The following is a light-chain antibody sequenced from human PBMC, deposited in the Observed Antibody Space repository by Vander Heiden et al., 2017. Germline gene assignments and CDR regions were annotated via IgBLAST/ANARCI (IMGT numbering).Light chain of an antibody. J-gene: IGKJ2*01. CDR2: GAA. CDR1: QSVDNK. Sequence: VMTQSPASLAVFPGGRATLSCRASQSVDNKLGWYLQKPGQAPRLLFYGAASRATGVPARFSASGSGTEFALTISSLQPEDLGTYYCQQYDNWPYTFAQGTKLEI. V-gene: IGKV3-15*01. CDR3: QQYDNWPYT.